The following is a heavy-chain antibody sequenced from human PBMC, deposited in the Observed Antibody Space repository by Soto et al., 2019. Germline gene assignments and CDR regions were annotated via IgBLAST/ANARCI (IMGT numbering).Heavy chain of an antibody. CDR3: ARPKGSYSSGYYYFDY. CDR2: IIPLFGTA. D-gene: IGHD6-19*01. CDR1: GGTFSTYA. J-gene: IGHJ4*01. V-gene: IGHV1-69*13. Sequence: SVKVSCKTSGGTFSTYAIYWVRQAPGQGLEWMGAIIPLFGTADYAQKFQGRVTITADESTSTASMELSSLRSEDTAVYYCARPKGSYSSGYYYFDYWGHGTLVTVSS.